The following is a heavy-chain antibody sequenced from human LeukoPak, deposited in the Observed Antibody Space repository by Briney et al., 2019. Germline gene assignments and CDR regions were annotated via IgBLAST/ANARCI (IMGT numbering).Heavy chain of an antibody. Sequence: GGSLRLSCAASGFTLTSHWMSWVRQAPGQGLEWVANINQDGSEKYYVHSVKGRFTITRDNAKNSMYLQMNSLRAEDTAVYYCSRVRGLGPREFDSWGQGTLVAVSS. V-gene: IGHV3-7*05. CDR2: INQDGSEK. D-gene: IGHD1-26*01. CDR1: GFTLTSHW. CDR3: SRVRGLGPREFDS. J-gene: IGHJ4*02.